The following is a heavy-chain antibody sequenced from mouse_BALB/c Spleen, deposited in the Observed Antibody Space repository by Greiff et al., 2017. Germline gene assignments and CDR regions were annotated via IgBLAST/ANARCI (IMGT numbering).Heavy chain of an antibody. CDR1: GYTFTSYW. Sequence: QVHVKQPGAELVRPGASVKLSCKASGYTFTSYWMNWVKQRPGQGLEWIGMIDPSDSETHYNQMFKDKATLTVDKSSSTAYMQLSSLTSEDSAVYYCGQLGLRRDRGDYWGQGTSVTVSS. J-gene: IGHJ4*01. CDR2: IDPSDSET. V-gene: IGHV1-61*01. CDR3: GQLGLRRDRGDY. D-gene: IGHD3-1*01.